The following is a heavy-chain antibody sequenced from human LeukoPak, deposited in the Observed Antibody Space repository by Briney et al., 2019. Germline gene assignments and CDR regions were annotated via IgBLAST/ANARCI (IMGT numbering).Heavy chain of an antibody. D-gene: IGHD3-22*01. CDR2: IYYSGST. CDR1: GGSISSGGYF. V-gene: IGHV4-31*03. CDR3: ARVPYYYDSSGYYGFDY. J-gene: IGHJ4*02. Sequence: SQTLSLTCTVSGGSISSGGYFWSWIRQHPGKGLEWIGYIYYSGSTYYNPSLKSRVTISVDTSKNQFSLKLSSVTAADTAVYYCARVPYYYDSSGYYGFDYWGQGTLVTVSS.